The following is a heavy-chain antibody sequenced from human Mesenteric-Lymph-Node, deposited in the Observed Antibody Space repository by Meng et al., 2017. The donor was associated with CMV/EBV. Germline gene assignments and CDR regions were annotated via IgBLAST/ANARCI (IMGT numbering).Heavy chain of an antibody. V-gene: IGHV4-34*01. CDR2: INHSGST. D-gene: IGHD6-13*01. CDR3: ARDRAYSSSWYGGNWFDP. J-gene: IGHJ5*02. Sequence: GSLRLSCAVYGGSFSDYYWSWIRQPPGKGLEWIGEINHSGSTNYNPSLKSRVTILVDTSKNQFSLKLSSVTAADTAVYYCARDRAYSSSWYGGNWFDPWGQGTLVTVSS. CDR1: GGSFSDYY.